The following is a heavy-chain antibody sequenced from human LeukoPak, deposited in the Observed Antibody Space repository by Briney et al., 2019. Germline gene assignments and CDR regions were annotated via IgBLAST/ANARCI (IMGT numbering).Heavy chain of an antibody. J-gene: IGHJ4*02. CDR3: ARVNRYCSSTSCRFLDY. CDR1: GFTFSDYY. D-gene: IGHD2-2*01. CDR2: ISGSGSTI. Sequence: GGSLRLSCAASGFTFSDYYMSWIRQAPGKGLEWVSYISGSGSTIYYADSVKGRFTISRDNAKNSLYLQMNSLRAEDTAVYYCARVNRYCSSTSCRFLDYWGQGTLVTVSS. V-gene: IGHV3-11*01.